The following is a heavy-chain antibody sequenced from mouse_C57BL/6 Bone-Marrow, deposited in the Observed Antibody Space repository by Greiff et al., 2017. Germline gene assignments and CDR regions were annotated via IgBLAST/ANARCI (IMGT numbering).Heavy chain of an antibody. J-gene: IGHJ4*01. CDR2: IYPGSGST. Sequence: QVHVKQPGAELVKPGASVKMSCKASGYTFTSYWITWVKQRPGQGLEWIGDIYPGSGSTNYNEKFKSKATLTVDTSSSTAYMQLSSLTSEDSAVYYCARDYGPYYYAMDYWGQGTSVTVSS. CDR1: GYTFTSYW. V-gene: IGHV1-55*01. D-gene: IGHD2-4*01. CDR3: ARDYGPYYYAMDY.